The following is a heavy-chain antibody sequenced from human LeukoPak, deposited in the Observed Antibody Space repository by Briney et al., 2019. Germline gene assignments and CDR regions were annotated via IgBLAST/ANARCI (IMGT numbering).Heavy chain of an antibody. CDR1: GGSISSYY. J-gene: IGHJ6*02. CDR2: IYYSGST. CDR3: ARAPPSGYGDWGYYYYGMDV. Sequence: SETLSLTCTVSGGSISSYYWGWIRQPPGKGLEWIGSIYYSGSTYYNPSLKSRVTISVDTSKNQFSLKLSSVTAADTAVYYCARAPPSGYGDWGYYYYGMDVWGQGTTVTVSS. V-gene: IGHV4-39*07. D-gene: IGHD4-17*01.